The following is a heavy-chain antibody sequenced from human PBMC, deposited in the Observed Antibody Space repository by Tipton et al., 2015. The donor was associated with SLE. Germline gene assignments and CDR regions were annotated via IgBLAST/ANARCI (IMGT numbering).Heavy chain of an antibody. CDR3: ARVDRSVHWDYFDY. CDR2: IWFDGSNK. CDR1: GFSFSDHG. Sequence: SLRLSCAASGFSFSDHGMHWIRQAPGKGLEWVAVIWFDGSNKYYADSVKGRFTISRDNSKNTLYLDMNNVRAEDTAVYYCARVDRSVHWDYFDYWGQGTLVTVSS. V-gene: IGHV3-33*01. D-gene: IGHD3-22*01. J-gene: IGHJ4*02.